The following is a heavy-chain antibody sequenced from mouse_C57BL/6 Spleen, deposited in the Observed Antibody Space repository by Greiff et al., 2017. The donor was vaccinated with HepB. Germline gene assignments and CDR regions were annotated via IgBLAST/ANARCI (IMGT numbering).Heavy chain of an antibody. CDR2: INPYNGGT. V-gene: IGHV1-19*01. Sequence: VQLQQSGPVLVKPGASVKMSCKASGYTFTDYYMNWVKQSHGKSLEWIGVINPYNGGTSYNQKFKGKATLTVDKSSSTAYMELNSLTSEDSAVYYCARGFYDGYPAWFAYWGQGTLVTVSA. CDR1: GYTFTDYY. J-gene: IGHJ3*01. CDR3: ARGFYDGYPAWFAY. D-gene: IGHD2-3*01.